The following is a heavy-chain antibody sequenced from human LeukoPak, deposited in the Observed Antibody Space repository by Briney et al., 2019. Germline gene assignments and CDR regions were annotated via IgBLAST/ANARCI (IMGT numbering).Heavy chain of an antibody. CDR2: IIPIFGTA. J-gene: IGHJ4*02. D-gene: IGHD2-15*01. CDR3: ASFSHKDKNCSGGSCYPYY. Sequence: GASVKVSCKASGGTFSSYAISWVRQAPGQGLEWMGGIIPIFGTANYAQKFQGRVTITADKSTSTAYMELSSLRSEDTAVYYCASFSHKDKNCSGGSCYPYYWGQGTLVTVSS. V-gene: IGHV1-69*06. CDR1: GGTFSSYA.